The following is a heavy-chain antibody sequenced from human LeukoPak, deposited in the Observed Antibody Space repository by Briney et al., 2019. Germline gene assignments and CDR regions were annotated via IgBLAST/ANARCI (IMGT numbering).Heavy chain of an antibody. CDR3: IGSGGWPGY. Sequence: GGSLRLSCAASGFTFSSYWMHWVRQAPGKGLVWVSRIASDGSTVYADSVKGRFTISRDNAKDTVYLQMNSLRVEDTAMYYCIGSGGWPGYWGQGTLVTVSS. V-gene: IGHV3-74*01. J-gene: IGHJ4*02. D-gene: IGHD1-26*01. CDR2: IASDGST. CDR1: GFTFSSYW.